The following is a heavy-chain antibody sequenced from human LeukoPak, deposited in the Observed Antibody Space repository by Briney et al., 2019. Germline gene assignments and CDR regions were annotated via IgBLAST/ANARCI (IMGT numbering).Heavy chain of an antibody. V-gene: IGHV4-39*06. D-gene: IGHD6-19*01. CDR2: INHSGST. CDR3: ARHRGSGWTQRGAFDI. J-gene: IGHJ3*02. Sequence: SETLSLTCTVSGGSINSGSYYWRWVRQPPGKGLEWIGEINHSGSTNYNPSPNSRITISVDTPYNQFPLKLSSVTAADTAVYYCARHRGSGWTQRGAFDIWGQGTMATVSS. CDR1: GGSINSGSYY.